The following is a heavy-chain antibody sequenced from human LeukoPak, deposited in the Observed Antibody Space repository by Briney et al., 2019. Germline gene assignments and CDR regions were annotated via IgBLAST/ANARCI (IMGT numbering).Heavy chain of an antibody. J-gene: IGHJ4*02. Sequence: SETLSLTCTVSDGSISNYYWSWIRQPPGKGLEWIGYIYYSGSTNYNPSLKSRVTISLDASKNQVSLKLSSVTAADTAVYYCASLGGTYDFWGQGTRVTVSS. D-gene: IGHD1-26*01. CDR2: IYYSGST. V-gene: IGHV4-59*08. CDR3: ASLGGTYDF. CDR1: DGSISNYY.